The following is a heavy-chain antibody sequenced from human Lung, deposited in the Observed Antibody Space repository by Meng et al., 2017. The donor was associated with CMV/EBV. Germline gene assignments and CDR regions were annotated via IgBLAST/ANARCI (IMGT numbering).Heavy chain of an antibody. CDR3: ARGGSSSWRQGVFDY. J-gene: IGHJ4*02. CDR2: INWNGDST. Sequence: GGXXRLSCAASGSTFDDYGVSWVRQVPGKDLEWVSGINWNGDSTGYAESEKGRFTISRDNAKNSLYLQMNSLRADDTALYHCARGGSSSWRQGVFDYWGQGTLVIVSS. D-gene: IGHD6-13*01. V-gene: IGHV3-20*01. CDR1: GSTFDDYG.